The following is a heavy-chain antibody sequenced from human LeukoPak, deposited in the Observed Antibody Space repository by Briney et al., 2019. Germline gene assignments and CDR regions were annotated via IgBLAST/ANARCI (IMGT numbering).Heavy chain of an antibody. J-gene: IGHJ4*02. CDR1: GFTFNSYA. Sequence: PGGSLRLSCAASGFTFNSYAMNWVRQAPGKGLEWVSTISGSGGSKYYADSVKGRFTISRDNSKNTLYLQMNTLRAEDTAVYYCAKGMWIQLWSPFDYWGQGTLVTVSS. CDR2: ISGSGGSK. D-gene: IGHD5-18*01. CDR3: AKGMWIQLWSPFDY. V-gene: IGHV3-23*01.